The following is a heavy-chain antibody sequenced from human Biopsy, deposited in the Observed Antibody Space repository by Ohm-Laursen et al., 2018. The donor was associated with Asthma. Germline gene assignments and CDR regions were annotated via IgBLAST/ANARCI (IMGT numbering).Heavy chain of an antibody. V-gene: IGHV1-18*04. Sequence: ASLVKVSCKASGYTFRSYGVSWMRQAPGQGLEWMGWISPFTGDTHFGQKFQGRVTMTTDTSTDTAYMELRSLRSDDTAVYYCARHPYNFGGFDYWGQGSLVLVSS. D-gene: IGHD5-24*01. J-gene: IGHJ4*02. CDR2: ISPFTGDT. CDR3: ARHPYNFGGFDY. CDR1: GYTFRSYG.